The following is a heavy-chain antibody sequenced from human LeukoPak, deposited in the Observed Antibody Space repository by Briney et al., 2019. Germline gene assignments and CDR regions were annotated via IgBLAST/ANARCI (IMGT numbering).Heavy chain of an antibody. V-gene: IGHV3-30*18. D-gene: IGHD2-15*01. CDR3: AKDGSSLPDY. J-gene: IGHJ4*02. Sequence: GRSLRLSCAASGFTFSSYGMHWVRQAPGKGLEWVAVISYDGSNKYYADSVKGRFTISRDNSKNTLYLQMNSLRAEDAAVYYCAKDGSSLPDYWGQGTLVTVSS. CDR2: ISYDGSNK. CDR1: GFTFSSYG.